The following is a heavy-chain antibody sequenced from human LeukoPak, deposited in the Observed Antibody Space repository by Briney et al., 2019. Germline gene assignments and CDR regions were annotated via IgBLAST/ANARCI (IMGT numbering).Heavy chain of an antibody. Sequence: PGGSLRLSCAASVFTFSSYEMNWVRQAPGKGLEWVSYISSSGSTIYYADSVKGRFTISRDNAKNSLYLQMNSLRAEDTAVYYCARDNDYGDYLVYWGQGTLVTVSS. J-gene: IGHJ4*02. CDR3: ARDNDYGDYLVY. V-gene: IGHV3-48*03. CDR2: ISSSGSTI. CDR1: VFTFSSYE. D-gene: IGHD4-17*01.